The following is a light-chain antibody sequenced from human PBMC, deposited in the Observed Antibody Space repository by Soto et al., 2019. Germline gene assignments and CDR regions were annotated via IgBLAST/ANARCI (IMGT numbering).Light chain of an antibody. CDR1: SSNIGAGYD. Sequence: QSVLTQPPSVSGAPGQRVTISCTGSSSNIGAGYDVHWYQQLPGTAPKLLISGNSNRPSGVPDRFSGSKSGTSASLAITGLQAEDEADYYCQSYHSSLSGWVFGGGTKVTVL. CDR2: GNS. V-gene: IGLV1-40*01. J-gene: IGLJ3*02. CDR3: QSYHSSLSGWV.